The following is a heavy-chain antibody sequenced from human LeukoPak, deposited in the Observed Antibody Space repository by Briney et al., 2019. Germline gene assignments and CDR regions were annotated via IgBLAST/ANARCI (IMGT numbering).Heavy chain of an antibody. J-gene: IGHJ4*02. CDR2: IIPIFGTA. D-gene: IGHD1-26*01. CDR3: ARGQTWELLSYFDY. CDR1: GGTFSSYA. Sequence: ASVKVSCKASGGTFSSYAISWVRQAPGQGLEWMGGIIPIFGTASYAQKFQGRVTITADESTSTAYMELSSLRSEDTAVYYCARGQTWELLSYFDYWGQGTLVTVSS. V-gene: IGHV1-69*13.